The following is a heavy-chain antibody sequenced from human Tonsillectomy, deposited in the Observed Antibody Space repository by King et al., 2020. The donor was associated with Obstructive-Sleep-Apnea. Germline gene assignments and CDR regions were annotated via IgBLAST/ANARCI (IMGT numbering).Heavy chain of an antibody. D-gene: IGHD5-18*01. CDR3: ARGGGYSYGKHFDY. CDR1: GGSVNSTNW. CDR2: IYHGVTT. Sequence: VQLQESGPGLVKPSGTLSLTCAVSGGSVNSTNWWSWGRQPPGKGLEWIGDIYHGVTTNYNPSLKSRVTISVDGSKNQFSLKLSSATAADTAVYYCARGGGYSYGKHFDYWGQGTLVTVSS. J-gene: IGHJ4*02. V-gene: IGHV4-4*02.